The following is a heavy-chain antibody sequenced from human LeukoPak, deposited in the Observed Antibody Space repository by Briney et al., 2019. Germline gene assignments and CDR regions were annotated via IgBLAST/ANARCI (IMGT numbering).Heavy chain of an antibody. CDR2: ISAYNGNT. D-gene: IGHD2-15*01. V-gene: IGHV1-18*01. CDR1: GYTFTSYG. Sequence: ASVKVSCKASGYTFTSYGISWVRQAPGQGLEWMGWISAYNGNTNYAQKLQGRVTMTTDTSTSTAYMELRSLRSDDTAVYYCARDQRVHCSGGSCYSGGFDPWGQGTLVTVSS. J-gene: IGHJ5*02. CDR3: ARDQRVHCSGGSCYSGGFDP.